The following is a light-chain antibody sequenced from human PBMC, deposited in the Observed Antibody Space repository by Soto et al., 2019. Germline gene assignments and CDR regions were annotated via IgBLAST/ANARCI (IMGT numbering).Light chain of an antibody. J-gene: IGKJ2*01. V-gene: IGKV3-15*01. CDR3: QQYNNWPYT. Sequence: EIVMTQSPATLSVSPGERAALSCRASQSVSRNFAWYQQKPCQAPRLLIYGASTRATGIPARFSGSGSGTEFTLTISSLQSEDFAVYYCQQYNNWPYTFGQGTKLEI. CDR2: GAS. CDR1: QSVSRN.